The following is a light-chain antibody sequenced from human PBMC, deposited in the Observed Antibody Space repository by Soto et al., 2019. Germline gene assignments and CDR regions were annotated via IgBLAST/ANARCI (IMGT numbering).Light chain of an antibody. V-gene: IGKV2-30*01. J-gene: IGKJ5*01. CDR1: QSLVNTNGVAF. CDR3: LQRTPWPIT. Sequence: DVVMTQSPLSLPVSLGQPASISCRSSQSLVNTNGVAFLNWFHQRPVQSPRRLIYKVSNLDYGSTARFRGSGSGTDFTLKISRVEAEDVGVYYCLQRTPWPITFGQGTRLEIK. CDR2: KVS.